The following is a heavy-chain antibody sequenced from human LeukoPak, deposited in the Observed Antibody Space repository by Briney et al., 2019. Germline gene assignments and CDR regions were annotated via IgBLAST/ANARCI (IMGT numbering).Heavy chain of an antibody. J-gene: IGHJ4*02. CDR3: AREGTYGRLDY. CDR1: GNIVSSDSAA. Sequence: HSQTLSLTCAISGNIVSSDSAAWNWGRRSPSRGVEWLGRTYYRSKWFHDYAVSVNSRITISPEHSKHQYSLHPSPVTPGDSAVYYCAREGTYGRLDYWRQGTLVSVSS. V-gene: IGHV6-1*01. CDR2: TYYRSKWFH. D-gene: IGHD3-10*01.